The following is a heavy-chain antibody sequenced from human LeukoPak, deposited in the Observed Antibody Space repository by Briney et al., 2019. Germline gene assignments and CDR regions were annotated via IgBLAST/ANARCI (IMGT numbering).Heavy chain of an antibody. J-gene: IGHJ4*02. D-gene: IGHD3-10*01. CDR2: ISGSGGST. CDR3: AKRGYGSGSYRYYFDY. CDR1: GFTFSSQA. V-gene: IGHV3-23*01. Sequence: GGSLRLSCAASGFTFSSQAMSWVRQAPGKGLEWVSGISGSGGSTYYADSVKGRFTISRDNSKNTLYLQMHSLRVEDSAVYSCAKRGYGSGSYRYYFDYWGQGTLVTVSS.